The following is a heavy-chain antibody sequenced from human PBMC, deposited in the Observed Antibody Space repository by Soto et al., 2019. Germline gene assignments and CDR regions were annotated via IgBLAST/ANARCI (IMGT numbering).Heavy chain of an antibody. CDR1: GYTFTSYD. J-gene: IGHJ4*02. CDR3: ARRAETNGWNGFGADKYYFDF. CDR2: KNPNTGNS. Sequence: ASVKVPCKAPGYTFTSYDIYCVRQATGQGLEWMGWKNPNTGNSAYAQKFQGRVTVTSDTSINTIHMELSSLRSEDTAVYYCARRAETNGWNGFGADKYYFDFWGQGTLVTVSS. V-gene: IGHV1-8*01. D-gene: IGHD1-1*01.